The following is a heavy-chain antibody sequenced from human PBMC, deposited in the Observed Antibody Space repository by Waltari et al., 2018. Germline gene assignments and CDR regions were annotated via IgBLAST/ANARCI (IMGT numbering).Heavy chain of an antibody. J-gene: IGHJ4*02. CDR1: GFIFSSYW. D-gene: IGHD6-13*01. V-gene: IGHV3-74*01. CDR2: MNLDGSIT. CDR3: VLYSSSFLGDC. Sequence: EVQLVESGGDLVQPGGSLRLSCTASGFIFSSYWMHWVRQAPGKGLVSVAHMNLDGSITNDADSVKCRFTVSRDNARNTLFLQMNSLRAEDTAIYYCVLYSSSFLGDCWGQGTLVTVSS.